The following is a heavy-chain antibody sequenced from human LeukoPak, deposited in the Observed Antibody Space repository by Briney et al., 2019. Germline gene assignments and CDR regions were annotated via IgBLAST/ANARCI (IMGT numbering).Heavy chain of an antibody. Sequence: AGGSLRLSCAASGFTFSSYAMSWVRQAPGKGLEWVSAISGSGGSTYYADSVKGRFTISRDNSKNTLYLQMNSLRAEDTAVYYCAKQVAVWNAFDIWGQGTMVTVSS. D-gene: IGHD6-19*01. CDR2: ISGSGGST. CDR1: GFTFSSYA. J-gene: IGHJ3*02. V-gene: IGHV3-23*01. CDR3: AKQVAVWNAFDI.